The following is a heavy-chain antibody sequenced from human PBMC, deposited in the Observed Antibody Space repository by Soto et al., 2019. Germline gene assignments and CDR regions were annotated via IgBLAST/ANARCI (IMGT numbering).Heavy chain of an antibody. CDR1: GYTFTSYG. Sequence: QVQLVQSGAEVKKPGASVKVSCTASGYTFTSYGISWVRQAPGQGLEWMGWISAYNGNTNYAQKLQGRVTMTTDTSTSTAYMELRSLRSDDTAVYYCARADIVVVPAAMHNYYYYGMDVWGQGTTVTVSS. CDR2: ISAYNGNT. J-gene: IGHJ6*02. V-gene: IGHV1-18*01. D-gene: IGHD2-2*01. CDR3: ARADIVVVPAAMHNYYYYGMDV.